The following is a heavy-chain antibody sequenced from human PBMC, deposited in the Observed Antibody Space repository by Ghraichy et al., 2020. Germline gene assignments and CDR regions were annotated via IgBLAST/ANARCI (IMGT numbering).Heavy chain of an antibody. J-gene: IGHJ3*02. Sequence: GGSLRLSCAASGFTFSSYGMHWVRQAPGKGLEWVAVISYDGSNKYYADSVKGRFTISRDNSKNTLYLQMNSLRAEDTAVYYCAKDHSSGWRKLDAFDIWGQGTMVTVSS. D-gene: IGHD6-19*01. CDR2: ISYDGSNK. CDR1: GFTFSSYG. CDR3: AKDHSSGWRKLDAFDI. V-gene: IGHV3-30*18.